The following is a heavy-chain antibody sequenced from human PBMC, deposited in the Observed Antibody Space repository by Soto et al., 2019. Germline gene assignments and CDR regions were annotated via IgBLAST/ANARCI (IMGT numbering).Heavy chain of an antibody. V-gene: IGHV1-8*01. J-gene: IGHJ4*02. CDR3: ARANSLTVTTDY. Sequence: ASVKVSCKASGYTFTSYYINWVRQATGQGLEWMGWMNPNSGNTGYAQKFQGRVTMTRNTSISTAYMELSSLRSEDTAVYYCARANSLTVTTDYWGQGTLVTVSS. D-gene: IGHD4-4*01. CDR2: MNPNSGNT. CDR1: GYTFTSYY.